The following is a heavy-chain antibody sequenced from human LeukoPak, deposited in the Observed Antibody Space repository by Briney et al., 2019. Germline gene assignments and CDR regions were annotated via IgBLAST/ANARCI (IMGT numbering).Heavy chain of an antibody. CDR2: ISAYNGNT. CDR3: AKSAGDPGYYYYYMDV. Sequence: ASVKVSCKASGYTFTSYGISWVRQAPGQGLEWMGWISAYNGNTNYAQKLQGRVTMTTDTSTSTAYMELRSLRSDDTAVYYCAKSAGDPGYYYYYMDVWGKGTTVTVSS. D-gene: IGHD7-27*01. J-gene: IGHJ6*03. CDR1: GYTFTSYG. V-gene: IGHV1-18*01.